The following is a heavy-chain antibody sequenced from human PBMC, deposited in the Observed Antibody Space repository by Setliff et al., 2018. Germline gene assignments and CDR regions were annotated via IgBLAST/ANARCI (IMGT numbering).Heavy chain of an antibody. V-gene: IGHV4-39*07. CDR1: GGSISSSNYY. CDR3: ARGRGISMIVVVTHDAFDI. Sequence: SETLSLTCTVSGGSISSSNYYWGWIRQPPGKGLEWIGNIYYGGSAYYNPSLKSRVTISVDTSKNQFSLKLSSVTAADTAVYYCARGRGISMIVVVTHDAFDIWGQGTMVTVSS. J-gene: IGHJ3*02. D-gene: IGHD3-22*01. CDR2: IYYGGSA.